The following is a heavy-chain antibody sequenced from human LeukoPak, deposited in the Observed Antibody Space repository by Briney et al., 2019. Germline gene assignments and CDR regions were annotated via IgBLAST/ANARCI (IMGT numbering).Heavy chain of an antibody. V-gene: IGHV3-11*01. D-gene: IGHD3-22*01. CDR3: ARDRNIGSSGYYGD. Sequence: PGGSLRLSCAASGFTFSDYYMSWIRQAPGKGLEWVSYISSSGSTIYYADSVKGRFTISRDNAKNSLYLQMDSLRAEDTAVYYCARDRNIGSSGYYGDWGQGTLVSVSS. J-gene: IGHJ4*02. CDR1: GFTFSDYY. CDR2: ISSSGSTI.